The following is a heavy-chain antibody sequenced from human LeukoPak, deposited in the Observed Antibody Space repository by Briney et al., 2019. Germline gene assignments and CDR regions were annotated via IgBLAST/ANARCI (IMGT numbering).Heavy chain of an antibody. Sequence: SETLSLTCAVSGVSFNDYYWSWVRQTPGKGLEWIGEINHSGYTNDSPSLKSRVTLSIGTSRKQFSLNVRSVTVADTGIYYCTRMTTGHDYWGQGTLVTVSS. V-gene: IGHV4-34*01. CDR1: GVSFNDYY. D-gene: IGHD4-17*01. CDR3: TRMTTGHDY. J-gene: IGHJ4*02. CDR2: INHSGYT.